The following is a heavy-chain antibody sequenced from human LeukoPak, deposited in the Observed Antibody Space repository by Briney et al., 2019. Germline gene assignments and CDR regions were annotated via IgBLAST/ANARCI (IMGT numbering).Heavy chain of an antibody. D-gene: IGHD6-19*01. CDR2: ISAYNGNT. CDR3: ARDWGIAVAVTFDY. Sequence: ASVKVSCKAAGYTFTSYGISWVRQAPGPGLGWMGWISAYNGNTNYAQKLQGRVTMTTDTSTSTAYMELRSLRSDDTAVYYCARDWGIAVAVTFDYWGQGTLVTVSS. J-gene: IGHJ4*02. CDR1: GYTFTSYG. V-gene: IGHV1-18*01.